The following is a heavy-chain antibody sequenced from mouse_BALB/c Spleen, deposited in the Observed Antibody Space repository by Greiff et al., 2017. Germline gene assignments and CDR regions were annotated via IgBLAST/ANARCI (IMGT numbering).Heavy chain of an antibody. J-gene: IGHJ1*01. CDR3: ARFYYGNYGWYIDV. CDR1: GFSFTGYG. Sequence: QVQLKESGPGLVAPSPSLSITCTVSGFSFTGYGVNWVRQPPGKGLEWLGRIWGDGSTDYNSALKSRLTISKDNSKSQVFLKMNSLQTDDTARYYCARFYYGNYGWYIDVWGAGTTVTVSS. CDR2: IWGDGST. D-gene: IGHD2-1*01. V-gene: IGHV2-6-7*01.